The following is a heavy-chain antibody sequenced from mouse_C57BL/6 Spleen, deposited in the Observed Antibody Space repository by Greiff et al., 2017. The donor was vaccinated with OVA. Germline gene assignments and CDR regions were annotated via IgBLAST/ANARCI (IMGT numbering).Heavy chain of an antibody. CDR2: INPYNGDT. CDR1: GYSFTGYF. D-gene: IGHD2-4*01. J-gene: IGHJ4*01. V-gene: IGHV1-20*01. Sequence: EVQLQESGPELVKPGDSVKISCKASGYSFTGYFMNWVMQSHGKSLEWIGRINPYNGDTFYNQKFKGKATLTVDKSSSTAHMELRSLTSEDSAVYYCARWDYPYAMDYWGQGTSVTVSS. CDR3: ARWDYPYAMDY.